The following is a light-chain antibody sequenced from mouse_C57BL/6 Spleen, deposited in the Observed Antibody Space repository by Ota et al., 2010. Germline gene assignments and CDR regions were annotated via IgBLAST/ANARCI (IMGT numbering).Light chain of an antibody. CDR2: SAS. J-gene: IGKJ5*01. Sequence: DIVMTQSQKFMSTSVGDRVSVTCKASQNVGTNVAWYQQKPGQSPKALIYSASYRYSGVPDRFTGSGSGTDFTLTISNVQSEDLADYFCQQFNNYPLTFGAGTKLELK. V-gene: IGKV6-15*01. CDR1: QNVGTN. CDR3: QQFNNYPLT.